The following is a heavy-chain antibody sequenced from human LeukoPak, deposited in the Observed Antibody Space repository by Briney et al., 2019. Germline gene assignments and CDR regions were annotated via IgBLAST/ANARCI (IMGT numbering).Heavy chain of an antibody. J-gene: IGHJ3*02. Sequence: SETLSLTCTVSGGSISSSNWWSWVRQPPEKGLEWIGEIYHSGSTNYNPSLKSRVTISIDKSKNQFSLKLTSVTAADTAVYYCAKNSPLSASDIWGQGTMVTVSS. CDR3: AKNSPLSASDI. V-gene: IGHV4-4*02. CDR1: GGSISSSNW. CDR2: IYHSGST. D-gene: IGHD2/OR15-2a*01.